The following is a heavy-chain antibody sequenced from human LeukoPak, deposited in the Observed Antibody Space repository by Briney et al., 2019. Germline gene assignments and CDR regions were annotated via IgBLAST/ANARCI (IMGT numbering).Heavy chain of an antibody. Sequence: GGSLRLSCAASGFTFSSYAMHWVRQAPGKGLEWVAVISYDGSNKYYADSVKGRFTISRDNSKNTLYLQMNSLRAEDTAVYYCARGPQNYDILTGYQYWGQGTLVTVSS. J-gene: IGHJ4*02. D-gene: IGHD3-9*01. CDR3: ARGPQNYDILTGYQY. V-gene: IGHV3-30-3*01. CDR2: ISYDGSNK. CDR1: GFTFSSYA.